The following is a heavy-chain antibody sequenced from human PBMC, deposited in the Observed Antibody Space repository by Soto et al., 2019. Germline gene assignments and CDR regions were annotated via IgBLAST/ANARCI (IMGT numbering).Heavy chain of an antibody. V-gene: IGHV3-9*01. CDR3: AKDIGYIYGYYYHGLDV. CDR2: ISWNSGNI. Sequence: GGSLRLACAASGFTFVDYAMHWVRQAPGKGLEWVSRISWNSGNIGYADSVKGRFTISRDNTKDSLYLQMNSLRTDDTALYYCAKDIGYIYGYYYHGLDVWGQGTTVTVYS. D-gene: IGHD3-3*02. J-gene: IGHJ6*02. CDR1: GFTFVDYA.